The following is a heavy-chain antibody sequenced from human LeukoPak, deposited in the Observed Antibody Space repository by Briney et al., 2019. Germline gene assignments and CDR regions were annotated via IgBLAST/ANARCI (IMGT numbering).Heavy chain of an antibody. CDR2: IYSGGST. CDR3: ARGLVDTAMDYYYGMDV. V-gene: IGHV3-53*01. Sequence: GGSLRLSCAASGFTVSSNYMSWVRQAPGKGLEWVSVIYSGGSTYYADSVKGRFTISRDNSKNTLYLQMNSLRAEDTAVYYCARGLVDTAMDYYYGMDVWGQGTMVTVS. J-gene: IGHJ6*02. CDR1: GFTVSSNY. D-gene: IGHD5-18*01.